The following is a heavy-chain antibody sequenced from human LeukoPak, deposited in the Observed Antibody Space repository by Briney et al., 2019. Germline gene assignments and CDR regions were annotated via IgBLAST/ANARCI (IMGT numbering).Heavy chain of an antibody. D-gene: IGHD6-13*01. J-gene: IGHJ3*02. V-gene: IGHV3-66*01. CDR1: GFTFSSYW. CDR2: IYSGDNT. Sequence: GGSLRLSCAASGFTFSSYWMSWVRQAPGKGLEWVSVIYSGDNTYYADSVKGRFTISRDISKNTLYLQMNSLRAEDTAVYYCARSSSWIPDAFDIWGQGTMVTVSS. CDR3: ARSSSWIPDAFDI.